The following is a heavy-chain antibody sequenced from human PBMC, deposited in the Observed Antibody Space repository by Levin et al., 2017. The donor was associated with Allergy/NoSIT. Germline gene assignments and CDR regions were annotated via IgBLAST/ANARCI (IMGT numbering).Heavy chain of an antibody. CDR2: IYYSGST. J-gene: IGHJ4*02. V-gene: IGHV4-39*01. D-gene: IGHD2-8*02. CDR1: GGSISSSSYY. CDR3: ARSVLVVYADYFDY. Sequence: SETLSLTCTVSGGSISSSSYYWGWIRQPPGKGLEWIGSIYYSGSTYYNPSLKSRVTISVDTSKNQFSLKLSSVTAADTAVYYCARSVLVVYADYFDYWGQGTLVTVSS.